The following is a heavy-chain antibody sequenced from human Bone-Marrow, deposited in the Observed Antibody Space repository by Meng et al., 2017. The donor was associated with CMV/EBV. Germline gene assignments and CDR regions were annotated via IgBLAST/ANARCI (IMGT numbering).Heavy chain of an antibody. CDR2: INSDGSST. Sequence: GESLKISCAASGFTFSSYWMHWVRQAPGKGLVWVSRINSDGSSTSYADSVKGRFTISRDNAKNTLYLQMNSLRAEDTAVYYCARDPIQYSSSWFYYYYGMAVWGQGTTVTVSS. V-gene: IGHV3-74*01. J-gene: IGHJ6*02. D-gene: IGHD6-13*01. CDR1: GFTFSSYW. CDR3: ARDPIQYSSSWFYYYYGMAV.